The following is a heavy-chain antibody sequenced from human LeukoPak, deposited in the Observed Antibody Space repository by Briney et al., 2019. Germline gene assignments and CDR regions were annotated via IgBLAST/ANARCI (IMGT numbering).Heavy chain of an antibody. CDR2: ISISGSTI. V-gene: IGHV3-11*01. D-gene: IGHD6-6*01. J-gene: IGHJ1*01. CDR3: ARSSDSSSLQYFQH. CDR1: GFTFTDYF. Sequence: PGGSLRLSCAASGFTFTDYFMNWIRQAPGKGLGWVSSISISGSTIYYADSVKGRFTISRDNAKNSLYLQMNSLRAEDTAVYYCARSSDSSSLQYFQHWGQGTLVTVSS.